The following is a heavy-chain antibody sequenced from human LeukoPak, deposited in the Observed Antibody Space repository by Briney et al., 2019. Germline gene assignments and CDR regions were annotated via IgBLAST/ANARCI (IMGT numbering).Heavy chain of an antibody. CDR3: ARAGPYDAFDI. D-gene: IGHD1-14*01. J-gene: IGHJ3*02. V-gene: IGHV3-53*04. CDR1: GFSVNSNY. CDR2: IYSGGST. Sequence: PGGSLRLSCAASGFSVNSNYMSWVRQAPGKGLEWVLVIYSGGSTYYADSVKGRFTISRHISKNTLYLQMNSLRAEDAAVYYCARAGPYDAFDIWGQGTMDTVSS.